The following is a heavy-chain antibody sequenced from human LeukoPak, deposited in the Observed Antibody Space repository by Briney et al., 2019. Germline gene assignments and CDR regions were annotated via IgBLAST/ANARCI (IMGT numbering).Heavy chain of an antibody. V-gene: IGHV1-69*13. CDR1: GGTFSSYA. CDR2: IIPIFGTA. CDR3: ASGGYSSGWYYDY. Sequence: SVTVSCKASGGTFSSYAISWVRQAPGQGLEWMGGIIPIFGTANYAQKFQGRVTITADESTSTAYMELSSLRSEDTAVYHCASGGYSSGWYYDYWGQGTLVTVSS. D-gene: IGHD6-19*01. J-gene: IGHJ4*02.